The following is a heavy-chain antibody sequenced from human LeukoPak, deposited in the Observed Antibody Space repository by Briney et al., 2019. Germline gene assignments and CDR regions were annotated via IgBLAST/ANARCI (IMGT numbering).Heavy chain of an antibody. CDR1: AGSISSYY. CDR3: ARGRFLDAFDI. V-gene: IGHV4-59*01. Sequence: PSQTLSLTCTLSAGSISSYYWSWTRQPPGKGLEWIGYIYYSGSTKYKPSLKSRVTISVDTSKNQFSLKLSSVTAADTAVYYCARGRFLDAFDIWGQGTMVTVSS. D-gene: IGHD3-3*01. J-gene: IGHJ3*02. CDR2: IYYSGST.